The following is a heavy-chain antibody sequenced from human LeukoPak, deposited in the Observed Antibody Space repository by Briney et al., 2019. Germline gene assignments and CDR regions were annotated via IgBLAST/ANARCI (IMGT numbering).Heavy chain of an antibody. V-gene: IGHV3-66*02. CDR2: IYAGGET. D-gene: IGHD1-1*01. Sequence: GGSQRLSCAASGFTVTTNYMTWVRQAPGKGLEWVSHIYAGGETFYADSVKGRFSVSRDKSSNTLYLQMNSLSAEDTAFYYCARARIGTSGTKSNRWFDRWGQGILVTVAS. CDR3: ARARIGTSGTKSNRWFDR. J-gene: IGHJ5*02. CDR1: GFTVTTNY.